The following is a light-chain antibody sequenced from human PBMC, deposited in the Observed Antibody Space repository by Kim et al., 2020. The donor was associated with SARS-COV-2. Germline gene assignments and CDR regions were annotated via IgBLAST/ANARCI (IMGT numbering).Light chain of an antibody. V-gene: IGLV3-19*01. Sequence: ALGQTVRITCQGDSLRSYYASWYQQKPGQAPVLVIYGKNNRPSGIPDRFSGSSSGNTASLTITGAQAEDEADYYCNSRDSSGNHIVFGGGTQLTVL. J-gene: IGLJ3*02. CDR1: SLRSYY. CDR3: NSRDSSGNHIV. CDR2: GKN.